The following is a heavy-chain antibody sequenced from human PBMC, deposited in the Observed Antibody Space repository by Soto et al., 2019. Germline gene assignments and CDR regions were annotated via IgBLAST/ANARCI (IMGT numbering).Heavy chain of an antibody. J-gene: IGHJ4*02. CDR1: GFTFDDYA. D-gene: IGHD5-12*01. CDR3: ARLAKHHSGDEEATFDY. V-gene: IGHV3-9*01. Sequence: GGSLRLSCAASGFTFDDYAMHWVRQAPGKGLEWVSCISWNSGSIGYADSVKGRFTISRDNAKNSLYLQMNSLRAEDTALYYCARLAKHHSGDEEATFDYWGQGTLGTVSS. CDR2: ISWNSGSI.